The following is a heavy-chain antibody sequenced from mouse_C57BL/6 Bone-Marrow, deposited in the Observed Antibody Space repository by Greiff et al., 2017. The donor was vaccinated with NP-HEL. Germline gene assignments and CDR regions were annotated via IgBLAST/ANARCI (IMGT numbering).Heavy chain of an antibody. CDR3: ARSIYYYGSRDFDY. CDR2: IDPSGSET. D-gene: IGHD1-1*01. Sequence: VQLQQPGAELVRPGSSVKLSCKASGYTFTSYWMHWVKQRPIQGLEWIGNIDPSGSETHYNQKFKDKATLTVDKSSSTAYMQLSSLTSEDSAVYYCARSIYYYGSRDFDYWGQGTTLTVSS. V-gene: IGHV1-52*01. CDR1: GYTFTSYW. J-gene: IGHJ2*01.